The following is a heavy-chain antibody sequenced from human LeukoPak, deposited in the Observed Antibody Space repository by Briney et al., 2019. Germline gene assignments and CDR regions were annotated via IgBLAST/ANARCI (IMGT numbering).Heavy chain of an antibody. CDR3: AGDSSGSYYFDY. CDR2: INPNSGGT. V-gene: IGHV1-2*02. Sequence: ASVKVSCKASGYTFTGYYMHWVRQAPGQGLEWMGWINPNSGGTNYAQKFQGRVTMTRDTSISTAYMELSRLRSGDTAVYYCAGDSSGSYYFDYWGQGTLVTVSS. D-gene: IGHD1-26*01. CDR1: GYTFTGYY. J-gene: IGHJ4*02.